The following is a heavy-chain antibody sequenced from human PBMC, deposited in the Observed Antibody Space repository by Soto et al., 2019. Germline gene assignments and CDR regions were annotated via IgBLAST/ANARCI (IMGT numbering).Heavy chain of an antibody. Sequence: QVQLVESGGGVVQPGKSLRLSCAASGFTFNDYAMHWVRRAPGKGLAWLAVISYDGSNEVYADSVKGRFTISRDNSQNTLFLQMNSLRAEDTAMYYCSNDKNGDYDYYYYGMDVWGEGTTVTVSS. D-gene: IGHD4-17*01. CDR1: GFTFNDYA. CDR2: ISYDGSNE. V-gene: IGHV3-30*18. CDR3: SNDKNGDYDYYYYGMDV. J-gene: IGHJ6*04.